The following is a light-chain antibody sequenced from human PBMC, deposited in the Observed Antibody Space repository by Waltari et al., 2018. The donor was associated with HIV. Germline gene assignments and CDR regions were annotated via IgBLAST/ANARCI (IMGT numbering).Light chain of an antibody. J-gene: IGLJ1*01. V-gene: IGLV2-14*01. CDR1: SSDVGTYQY. CDR2: EVS. CDR3: SSYTTRKTYV. Sequence: QSALTQPASVSGSPGQSIIISCTGTSSDVGTYQYVSWYHQYPGRAPKLMIYEVSNRPSGVSNRFSGSKSGNTASLTISGLQAEDEADYYCSSYTTRKTYVFGTGTKVTVL.